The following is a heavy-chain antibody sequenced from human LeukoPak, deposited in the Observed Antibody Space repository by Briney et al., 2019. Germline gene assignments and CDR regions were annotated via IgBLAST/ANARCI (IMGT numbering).Heavy chain of an antibody. D-gene: IGHD3-10*01. V-gene: IGHV3-23*01. CDR3: AKGTYLWFGHTNWFDP. Sequence: GGSLRLSCAASGFTFSDYYMSWIRQAPGKGLEWVSAISGSGGSTYYADSVKGRFTISRDNSKNTLYLQMNSLRAEDTAVYYCAKGTYLWFGHTNWFDPWGQGTLVTVSS. J-gene: IGHJ5*02. CDR1: GFTFSDYY. CDR2: ISGSGGST.